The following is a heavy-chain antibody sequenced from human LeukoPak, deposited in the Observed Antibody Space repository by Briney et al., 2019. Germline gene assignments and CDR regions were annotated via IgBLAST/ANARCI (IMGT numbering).Heavy chain of an antibody. V-gene: IGHV3-23*01. CDR1: GFTLSSFA. CDR3: AKGSGYYPEGSDY. CDR2: ISGSGGST. J-gene: IGHJ4*02. D-gene: IGHD3-22*01. Sequence: PGGSLRLSCAASGFTLSSFAMSWVRQAPGKELEWVSGISGSGGSTYYADSVKGRFTLSRDNSKNTLSLQMSSLRAEDTAVYYCAKGSGYYPEGSDYWGQGTLATVSS.